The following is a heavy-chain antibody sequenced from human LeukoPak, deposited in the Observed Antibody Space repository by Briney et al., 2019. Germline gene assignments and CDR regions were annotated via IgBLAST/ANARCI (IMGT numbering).Heavy chain of an antibody. Sequence: PSETLSLTCAVSGYSISSGYYWGWIRQPPGKGLEWIGSIYHSGSTYYNPSLKSRVTISVDTSKNQFSLKLSSVTAADTAVYYCARGYYDXXDXXGQGXXXXV. CDR1: GYSISSGYY. CDR2: IYHSGST. V-gene: IGHV4-38-2*01. J-gene: IGHJ4*02. D-gene: IGHD3-22*01. CDR3: ARGYYDXXDX.